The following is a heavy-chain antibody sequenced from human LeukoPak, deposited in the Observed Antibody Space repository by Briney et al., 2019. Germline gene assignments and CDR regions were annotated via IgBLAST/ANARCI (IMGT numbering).Heavy chain of an antibody. CDR3: AREGTGSFEY. CDR1: GGSITGFY. Sequence: SETLSLACTVSGGSITGFYWTWLRQPPGKGLEWIGYIYSSGSTNYNPSLKSRVAISVDTSKNQFSLKLSSVTAADTAVYYCAREGTGSFEYWGQGTLVTVSS. J-gene: IGHJ4*02. CDR2: IYSSGST. D-gene: IGHD7-27*01. V-gene: IGHV4-59*01.